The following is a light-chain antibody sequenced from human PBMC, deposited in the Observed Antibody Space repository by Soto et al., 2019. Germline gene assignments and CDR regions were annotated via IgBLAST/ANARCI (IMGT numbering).Light chain of an antibody. Sequence: QSALTQPASVSGSPGQSITISCTGTISDVGGYNYVSWYQQHPGKAPKLMIYDVSDRPSGVSNRFSGSKSGNTASLTISGLQAEDEADYYCSSYTSGFYVFGTGTQLTVL. CDR2: DVS. J-gene: IGLJ1*01. V-gene: IGLV2-14*01. CDR3: SSYTSGFYV. CDR1: ISDVGGYNY.